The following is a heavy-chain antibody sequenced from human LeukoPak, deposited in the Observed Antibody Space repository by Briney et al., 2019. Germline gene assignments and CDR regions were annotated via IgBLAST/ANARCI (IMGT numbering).Heavy chain of an antibody. V-gene: IGHV1-69*13. CDR3: ARDRAPYSYGRSGDFDY. CDR2: IIPIFGTA. D-gene: IGHD5-18*01. Sequence: SVKVSCKASGGTFSSYAISWVRQAPGQGLEWMGGIIPIFGTANYAQKFQGRVTITADESTSTAYMELSSLRSEDTAVYYCARDRAPYSYGRSGDFDYWGQGTMVTVSS. CDR1: GGTFSSYA. J-gene: IGHJ4*02.